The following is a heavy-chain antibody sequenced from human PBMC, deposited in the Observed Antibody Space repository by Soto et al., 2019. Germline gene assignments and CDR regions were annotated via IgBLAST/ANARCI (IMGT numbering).Heavy chain of an antibody. CDR1: GGSISNYF. CDR3: AREATSRSPNFDF. CDR2: ISYSGSA. D-gene: IGHD6-13*01. J-gene: IGHJ4*02. Sequence: QVQLQESGPGLVKPSETLSLTCIVSGGSISNYFWSWIRQSPGKGLEWLGFISYSGSANYNPSLKSRLTISVDTSKNQFSLKLTSVTAADTAVYYCAREATSRSPNFDFWGQGTLVTVSS. V-gene: IGHV4-59*01.